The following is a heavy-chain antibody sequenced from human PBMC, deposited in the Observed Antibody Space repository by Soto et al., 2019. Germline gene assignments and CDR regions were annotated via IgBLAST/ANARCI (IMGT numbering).Heavy chain of an antibody. D-gene: IGHD3-16*01. V-gene: IGHV1-2*02. CDR2: INPHSGDT. CDR1: GYTFINYY. Sequence: QVQLVQSGADLKKPGASVKVSCKSSGYTFINYYVHWVRQAPGQGLEWMGWINPHSGDTEYSQKFEGRVTMTRDTSISTVFMELSRLTYDDTALYFCERQGEPYISPRDSYGMDVWGQGTSVTVSS. CDR3: ERQGEPYISPRDSYGMDV. J-gene: IGHJ6*02.